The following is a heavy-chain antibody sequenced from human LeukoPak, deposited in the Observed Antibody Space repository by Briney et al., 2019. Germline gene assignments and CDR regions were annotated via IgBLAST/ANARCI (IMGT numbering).Heavy chain of an antibody. J-gene: IGHJ4*02. CDR3: AREVAGTPWIDY. CDR2: IYYSGGT. Sequence: GSLRLSCAASGFTFSRHGMNWVRQAPGKGLEWIGNIYYSGGTYYNPSLKSRVTISVDTSKNQFSLKLRSMTAADTAVYYCAREVAGTPWIDYWGQGTLVTVSS. D-gene: IGHD6-19*01. V-gene: IGHV4-39*02. CDR1: GFTFSRHG.